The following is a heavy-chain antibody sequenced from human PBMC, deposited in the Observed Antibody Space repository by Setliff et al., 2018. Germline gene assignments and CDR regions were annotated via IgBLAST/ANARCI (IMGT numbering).Heavy chain of an antibody. CDR1: GGSISSSSYY. J-gene: IGHJ4*02. V-gene: IGHV4-39*07. CDR2: IYYSGST. D-gene: IGHD6-19*01. CDR3: ARVGTVANFDS. Sequence: PSETLSLTCTVSGGSISSSSYYWGWIRQPPGKGLEWIGSIYYSGSTNYNPSLKSRVTISVDTSKNQVSLKLSSVTAADTAMYYCARVGTVANFDSWGQGIMVTVSS.